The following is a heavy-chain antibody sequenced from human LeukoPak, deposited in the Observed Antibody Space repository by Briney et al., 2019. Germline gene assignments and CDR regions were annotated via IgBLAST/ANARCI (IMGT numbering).Heavy chain of an antibody. V-gene: IGHV1-46*01. J-gene: IGHJ3*02. CDR2: INPSGGST. Sequence: ASVKVSCKASGYTFTSYYMHWVRQAPGQGLEWMGIINPSGGSTSCAQKFQGRVTTTRDTSTSTVYMELSSLRSEDTAVYYCARELISGDWTWDIWGQGTMVTVSS. D-gene: IGHD2-21*02. CDR3: ARELISGDWTWDI. CDR1: GYTFTSYY.